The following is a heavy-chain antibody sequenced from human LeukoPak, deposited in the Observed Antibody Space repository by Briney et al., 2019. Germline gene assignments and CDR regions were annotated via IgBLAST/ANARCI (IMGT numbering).Heavy chain of an antibody. CDR3: ARRGIAVAGTRTYYGMDV. CDR1: GYSFTSYW. V-gene: IGHV5-51*01. CDR2: IYPGDSDT. Sequence: GESLKISCKGSGYSFTSYWIGWVRQMPGKGLEWMGIIYPGDSDTRYSPSFQGQVTISADKSISTAYLQWSSLKASDTAMYYCARRGIAVAGTRTYYGMDVWGQGTTVTVSS. D-gene: IGHD6-19*01. J-gene: IGHJ6*02.